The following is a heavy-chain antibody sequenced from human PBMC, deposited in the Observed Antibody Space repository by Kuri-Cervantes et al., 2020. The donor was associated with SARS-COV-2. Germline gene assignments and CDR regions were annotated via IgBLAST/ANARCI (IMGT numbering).Heavy chain of an antibody. CDR1: GGSISSSSYY. CDR2: INHSGST. D-gene: IGHD7-27*01. CDR3: ARRREITGGIYYYYYYMDV. V-gene: IGHV4-39*07. Sequence: SETLSLTCTVSGGSISSSSYYWGWIRQPPGKGLEWIGEINHSGSTNYNPSLKSRVTISVDTSKNQFSLKLSSVTAADTAVYYCARRREITGGIYYYYYYMDVWGKGTTVTVSS. J-gene: IGHJ6*03.